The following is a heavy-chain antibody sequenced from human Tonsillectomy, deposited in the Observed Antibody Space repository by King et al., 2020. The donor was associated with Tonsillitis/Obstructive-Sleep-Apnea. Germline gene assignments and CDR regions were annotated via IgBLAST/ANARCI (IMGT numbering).Heavy chain of an antibody. Sequence: VQLVESGGGLVQXGGXLRLSCAASXXXFXSXAMXWVRQAPGKXLEXVSTISGSGGSTYYADSVKGRFTISRDNSKNTLYLQMNSLRAGDTAVYYCAKXSSXSXSPXXLGGXXTLVTV. CDR2: ISGSGGST. V-gene: IGHV3-23*04. J-gene: IGHJ4*02. CDR1: XXXFXSXA. D-gene: IGHD3-10*01. CDR3: AKXSSXSXSPXXL.